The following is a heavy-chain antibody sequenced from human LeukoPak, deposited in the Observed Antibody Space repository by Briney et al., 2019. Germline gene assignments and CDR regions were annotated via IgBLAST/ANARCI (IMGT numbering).Heavy chain of an antibody. CDR2: INHSGST. V-gene: IGHV4-34*01. J-gene: IGHJ2*01. D-gene: IGHD3-22*01. CDR1: GGSFSGYY. Sequence: PSETLSLTCAVYGGSFSGYYWSWIRQPPGKGLEWIGEINHSGSTNYNPSLKSRVTISVDTSKNQFSLKLSSVTAADTAVYYCARRPDYDSSGPGWYFDLWGRGTLVTVSS. CDR3: ARRPDYDSSGPGWYFDL.